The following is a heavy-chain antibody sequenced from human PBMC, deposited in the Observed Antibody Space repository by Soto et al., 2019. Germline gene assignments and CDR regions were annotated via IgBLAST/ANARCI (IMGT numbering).Heavy chain of an antibody. J-gene: IGHJ4*02. CDR1: GGTFSSHT. CDR2: ITPMFGTP. V-gene: IGHV1-69*13. Sequence: SVKVSCKASGGTFSSHTITWVRQASGQGLEWMGGITPMFGTPNYAQKFRGRVTITADESSSTAYMELSSLRSEDTAMYFCARDGTLYDSRSYYYLYWGQGTLVTVSS. CDR3: ARDGTLYDSRSYYYLY. D-gene: IGHD3-22*01.